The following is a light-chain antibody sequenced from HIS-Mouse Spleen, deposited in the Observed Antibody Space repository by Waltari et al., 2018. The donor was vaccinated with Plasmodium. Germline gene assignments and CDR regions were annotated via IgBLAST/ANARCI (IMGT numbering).Light chain of an antibody. J-gene: IGKJ1*01. CDR1: QSVSSSY. CDR3: QQYGSSPRT. V-gene: IGKV3-20*01. Sequence: EIALTQSPGTLSLSPGERATLSCRASQSVSSSYLAWYHQNPGRAPRLLIYGASSRATGIPDRFSGSGSGTDFTLTISRLEPEDCAVYYCQQYGSSPRTFGQGTKVEIK. CDR2: GAS.